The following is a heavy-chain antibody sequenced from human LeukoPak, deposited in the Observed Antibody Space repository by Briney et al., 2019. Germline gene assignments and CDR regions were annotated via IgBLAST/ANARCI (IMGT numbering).Heavy chain of an antibody. Sequence: GASVKVSCKASGYTFIGYYMYWVRQAPGQGREWMGWINPNSGGTNYAQKFQGRVTMTRDTSINTAYMELSRLRSDDTAVYYCARDRIGATWGQGTLVTVSS. D-gene: IGHD1-26*01. CDR2: INPNSGGT. V-gene: IGHV1-2*02. CDR3: ARDRIGAT. J-gene: IGHJ4*02. CDR1: GYTFIGYY.